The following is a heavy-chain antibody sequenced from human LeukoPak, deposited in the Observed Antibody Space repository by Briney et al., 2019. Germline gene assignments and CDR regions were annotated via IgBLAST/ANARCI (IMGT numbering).Heavy chain of an antibody. CDR2: IYTSGST. V-gene: IGHV4-4*07. CDR1: GGSISSYY. Sequence: PSETLSLTCTVSGGSISSYYWSWIRQPAGKGLEWIGRIYTSGSTNYNPSLKSRVTISVDTSKNQFSLKLSSVTAADTAVYYCAREGEGAAAGTTLFDYWGQGTLVTVSS. D-gene: IGHD6-13*01. CDR3: AREGEGAAAGTTLFDY. J-gene: IGHJ4*02.